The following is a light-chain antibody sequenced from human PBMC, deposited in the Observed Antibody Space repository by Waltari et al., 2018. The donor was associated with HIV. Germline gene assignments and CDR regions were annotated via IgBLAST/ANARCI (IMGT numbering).Light chain of an antibody. CDR3: QTWGTGIKV. Sequence: QLVLTQSTSASASLGASVKLTCTLSSGHSSYAIAWHQQQPEKGPRYWMKLNSDGSHSKGGGIPDRFSGSSAGAERDLTSTSLQSEDEADYYCQTWGTGIKVFGGGTKLTVL. CDR1: SGHSSYA. J-gene: IGLJ3*02. V-gene: IGLV4-69*01. CDR2: LNSDGSH.